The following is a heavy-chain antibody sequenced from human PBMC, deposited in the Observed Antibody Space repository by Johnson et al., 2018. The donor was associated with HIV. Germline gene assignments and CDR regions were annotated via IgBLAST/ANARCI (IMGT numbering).Heavy chain of an antibody. CDR2: IGTAGDT. CDR1: GFTFSSYD. J-gene: IGHJ3*02. V-gene: IGHV3-13*01. CDR3: ARGGAHDAFDI. Sequence: VQLVESGGGLIQPGASLRLACPASGFTFSSYDMHLVRQAPGNGLEWVSAIGTAGDTYYPGSVKGRFTISREHATNSLYLQMNSLRGGDTAVYYCARGGAHDAFDIWGQGTMVTVSS. D-gene: IGHD3-16*01.